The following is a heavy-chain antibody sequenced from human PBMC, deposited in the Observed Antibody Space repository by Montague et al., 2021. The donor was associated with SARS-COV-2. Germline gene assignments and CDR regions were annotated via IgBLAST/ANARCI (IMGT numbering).Heavy chain of an antibody. V-gene: IGHV3-7*01. J-gene: IGHJ6*02. CDR2: IKHDGSEK. D-gene: IGHD6-19*01. CDR1: RFTFSDFW. Sequence: SLRLSCAASRFTFSDFWMNWVRQAPGKGLEWLADIKHDGSEKSYVDSVKGRFTISRDNAKNSLYLQMNNLRAEDTAVYYCARGSTGWYAIFGHYGMDVWGQGTTVTVSS. CDR3: ARGSTGWYAIFGHYGMDV.